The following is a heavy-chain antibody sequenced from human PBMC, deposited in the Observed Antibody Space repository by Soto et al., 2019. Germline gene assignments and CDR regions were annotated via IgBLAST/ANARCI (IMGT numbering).Heavy chain of an antibody. V-gene: IGHV1-69*13. CDR2: IIPIFGTA. CDR3: ARAPLGPTYGDYDYYYYGMDV. J-gene: IGHJ6*02. D-gene: IGHD4-17*01. CDR1: GGTFSSYA. Sequence: SVKVSCKASGGTFSSYAISWVRQAPGQGLEWMGGIIPIFGTANYAQKFQGRVTITADESTSTAYMELSSLRSEDTAVYYCARAPLGPTYGDYDYYYYGMDVWGQGTTVTVSS.